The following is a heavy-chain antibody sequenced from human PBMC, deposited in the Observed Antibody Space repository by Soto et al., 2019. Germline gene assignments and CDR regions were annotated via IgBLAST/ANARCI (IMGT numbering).Heavy chain of an antibody. CDR2: IHVSGST. V-gene: IGHV4-61*01. CDR1: GGSVSSGSYE. J-gene: IGHJ6*02. CDR3: ARDGHGMDV. Sequence: SETLSLTCTVSGGSVSSGSYEWTWIRQPPGKGLEWIGYIHVSGSTNDNPSLKGRVTMSIDTSKNQFSLKLSSVTAADTAVYYCARDGHGMDVWGQGTKVTVSS.